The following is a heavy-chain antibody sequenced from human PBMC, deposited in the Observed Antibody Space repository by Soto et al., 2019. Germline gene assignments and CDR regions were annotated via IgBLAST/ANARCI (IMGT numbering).Heavy chain of an antibody. D-gene: IGHD6-13*01. CDR3: ARDSAAGTGDYDY. J-gene: IGHJ4*02. CDR1: GGSISNYY. CDR2: IYYSGGT. V-gene: IGHV4-59*01. Sequence: QVQLQESGPGLVKPSETLSLTCTVSGGSISNYYWGWIRQPPGKGLEWIGYIYYSGGTSYNPSLKSRITISVDTSKNQFSLKLSSVTAADTAMYYCARDSAAGTGDYDYWGQGILVTVSS.